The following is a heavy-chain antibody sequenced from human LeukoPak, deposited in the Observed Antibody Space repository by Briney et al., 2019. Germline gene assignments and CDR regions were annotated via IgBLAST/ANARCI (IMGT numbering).Heavy chain of an antibody. CDR2: ISAYNGNT. D-gene: IGHD6-13*01. CDR3: ARVDSSSWYVAMDV. Sequence: EASVKVSCKASGYTFTSYGISWVRQAPGQGLEWMGWISAYNGNTNYAQKLQGRVTMTTDTSTSTAYMGLRSLRSDDTAVYYCARVDSSSWYVAMDVWGQGTTVTVSS. J-gene: IGHJ6*02. CDR1: GYTFTSYG. V-gene: IGHV1-18*01.